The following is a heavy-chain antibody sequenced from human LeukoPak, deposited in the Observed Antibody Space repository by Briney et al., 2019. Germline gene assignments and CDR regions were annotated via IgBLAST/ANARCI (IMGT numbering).Heavy chain of an antibody. V-gene: IGHV3-30*18. CDR3: AKGPYYYGMDV. CDR1: GFTFSSYG. J-gene: IGHJ6*02. CDR2: ISYDGSNK. Sequence: GGSLRLSCAASGFTFSSYGMHWVRQAPGKGLEWVAVISYDGSNKYYADSVKGRFTISRDNSKNTLYLQMSSLRAEDTAVYYCAKGPYYYGMDVWGQGTTVTVSS.